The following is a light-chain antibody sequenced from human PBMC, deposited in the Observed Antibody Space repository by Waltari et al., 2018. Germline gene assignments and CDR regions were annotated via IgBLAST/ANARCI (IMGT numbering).Light chain of an antibody. CDR3: YQHSSGYS. V-gene: IGKV3-11*01. J-gene: IGKJ2*03. Sequence: VILTQSPATLSLSPGERATLSCRASQSVSSYLAWYQQKPGQAPRLLIYGASSRATGIPDRFSGSASGTDFTLTISSLEPEDVGVYHCYQHSSGYSFGQGTKVEIK. CDR1: QSVSSY. CDR2: GAS.